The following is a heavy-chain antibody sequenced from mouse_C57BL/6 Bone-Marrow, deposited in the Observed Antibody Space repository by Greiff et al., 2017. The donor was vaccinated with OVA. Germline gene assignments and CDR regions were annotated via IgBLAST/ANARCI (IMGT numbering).Heavy chain of an antibody. D-gene: IGHD2-2*01. CDR2: SRNKANDYTT. J-gene: IGHJ4*01. CDR1: GFTFSDFY. CDR3: ARDDGYRGYYAMDY. Sequence: EVKLMESGGGLVQSGRSLRLSCATSGFTFSDFYMEWVRQAPGKGLEWIAASRNKANDYTTEYSASVKGRFIVSRDTSQSILYLQMNALRAEDTAIYYCARDDGYRGYYAMDYWGQGTSVTVSS. V-gene: IGHV7-1*01.